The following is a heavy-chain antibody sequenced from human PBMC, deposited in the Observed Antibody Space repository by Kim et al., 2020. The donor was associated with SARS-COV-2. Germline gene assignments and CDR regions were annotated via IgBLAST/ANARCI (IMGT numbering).Heavy chain of an antibody. D-gene: IGHD3-22*01. CDR2: IVPLYDLA. J-gene: IGHJ6*01. V-gene: IGHV1-69*10. Sequence: SVKVSCTASRVTFRSYGVTWVRQAPGQGLEWVGGIVPLYDLANYAQKFQGRVTITADKSTYTVYLELNRLTSQDTAVYFCAKVKTTMIIEVITGYYY. CDR1: RVTFRSYG. CDR3: AKVKTTMIIEVITGYYY.